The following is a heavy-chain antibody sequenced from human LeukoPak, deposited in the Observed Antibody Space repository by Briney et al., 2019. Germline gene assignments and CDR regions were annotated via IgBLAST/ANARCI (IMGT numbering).Heavy chain of an antibody. CDR3: ARGDGSGSYYTFYYYYMDV. J-gene: IGHJ6*03. D-gene: IGHD3-10*01. Sequence: SETLSLTCAVYGGSFSGYYWSWIRQPPGKGLEWLGEINHSGSTNYNPSLKSRVTISVDTSKNQFSLKLSSVTAADTAVYYCARGDGSGSYYTFYYYYMDVWGKGTTVTVS. V-gene: IGHV4-34*01. CDR2: INHSGST. CDR1: GGSFSGYY.